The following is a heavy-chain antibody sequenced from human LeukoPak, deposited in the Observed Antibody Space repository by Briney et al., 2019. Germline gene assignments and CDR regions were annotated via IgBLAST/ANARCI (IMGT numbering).Heavy chain of an antibody. Sequence: PGGSLRLSCATSGFTLSSFWLHWVRQPQGKGLVWASRINSDATNTNYADSVKGRFTISRDNTKNTVYLQMNSLGAEDTAVYYCASGGWGSSVHFDTWGQGSLVTVSS. J-gene: IGHJ4*02. CDR2: INSDATNT. D-gene: IGHD3-10*01. V-gene: IGHV3-74*01. CDR1: GFTLSSFW. CDR3: ASGGWGSSVHFDT.